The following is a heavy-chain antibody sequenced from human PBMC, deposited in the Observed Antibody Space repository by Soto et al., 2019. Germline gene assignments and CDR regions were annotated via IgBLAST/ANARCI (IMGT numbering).Heavy chain of an antibody. CDR1: GGSISSYY. D-gene: IGHD4-17*01. CDR3: ARRYGALFDY. J-gene: IGHJ4*02. CDR2: IYYSGST. V-gene: IGHV4-59*08. Sequence: QVQLQESGPGLVKPSETLSLTCTVSGGSISSYYWSWIRQPPGKGLEWIGYIYYSGSTNYNPSLKRRVTISVDPSKNQFSLKLSSVTAADTAVYYCARRYGALFDYWGQGTLVTVSS.